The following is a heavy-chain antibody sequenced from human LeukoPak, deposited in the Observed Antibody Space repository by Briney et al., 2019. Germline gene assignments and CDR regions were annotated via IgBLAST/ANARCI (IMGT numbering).Heavy chain of an antibody. J-gene: IGHJ4*02. Sequence: GGSLRLSCAASGFTFSSYSMNWVRQAPGKGLEWVSYISSSSSTIYYADSVKGRFTISRDNAKNSLYLQMNSLRAEDTAIYYCASGGFWSGYVRFDYWGQGTLVTVSS. CDR1: GFTFSSYS. CDR3: ASGGFWSGYVRFDY. V-gene: IGHV3-48*04. D-gene: IGHD3-3*01. CDR2: ISSSSSTI.